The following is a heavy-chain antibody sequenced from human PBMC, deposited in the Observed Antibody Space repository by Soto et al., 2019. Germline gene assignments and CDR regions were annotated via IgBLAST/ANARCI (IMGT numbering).Heavy chain of an antibody. Sequence: GASVKVSCKASGYTFTGYYMHWVRQAPGQGLEWMGWINPNSGGTNYAQKFQGRVTMTRDTSISIAYMELSRLRSDDTAVYYCARDRGSSSSLDYWGQGTLVTVSS. J-gene: IGHJ4*02. CDR2: INPNSGGT. CDR1: GYTFTGYY. CDR3: ARDRGSSSSLDY. D-gene: IGHD6-6*01. V-gene: IGHV1-2*02.